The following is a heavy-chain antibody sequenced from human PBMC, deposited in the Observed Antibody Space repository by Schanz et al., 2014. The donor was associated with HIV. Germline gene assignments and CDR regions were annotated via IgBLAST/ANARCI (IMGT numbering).Heavy chain of an antibody. CDR1: GYTFTGYY. CDR3: ARDQNVISMVRGVMGGVDY. D-gene: IGHD3-10*01. J-gene: IGHJ4*02. V-gene: IGHV1-2*02. CDR2: INPSSGGT. Sequence: QVQLGQSGAEVKKPGASVKVSCKASGYTFTGYYMHWVRQAPGQGLEWMGWINPSSGGTNYAQKFQGRVTMTRDTSISTAYMELRRLRSDDTAVYYCARDQNVISMVRGVMGGVDYWGQGTLVTVSS.